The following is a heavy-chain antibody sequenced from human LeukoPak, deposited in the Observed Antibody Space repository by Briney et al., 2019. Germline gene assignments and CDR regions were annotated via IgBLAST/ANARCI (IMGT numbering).Heavy chain of an antibody. D-gene: IGHD3-22*01. Sequence: GGSLRLSCTVSGFTVSTNSMSWVRQAPGKGLEWVSFIYSDNTHYSDSVKGRFTISRDNSKNTLYLQMNSLRAEDTAVYYCAKDRHYDSSGYYHDWGQGTLVTVSS. J-gene: IGHJ4*02. CDR3: AKDRHYDSSGYYHD. CDR1: GFTVSTNS. V-gene: IGHV3-53*01. CDR2: IYSDNT.